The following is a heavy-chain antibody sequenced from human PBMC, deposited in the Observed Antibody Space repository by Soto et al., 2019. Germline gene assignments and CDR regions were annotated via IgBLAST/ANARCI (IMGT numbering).Heavy chain of an antibody. CDR1: GFTFSSYW. Sequence: GGSLRLSCAATGFTFSSYWMHWVRQAPGKGLVWVSRINGDGSSTSYADSAEGRFTISRDNAKNTLYLQMNSLRVEDTAVYYCLVSGNSRFDDWGQGTLVTVSS. V-gene: IGHV3-74*01. D-gene: IGHD1-26*01. CDR3: LVSGNSRFDD. J-gene: IGHJ4*02. CDR2: INGDGSST.